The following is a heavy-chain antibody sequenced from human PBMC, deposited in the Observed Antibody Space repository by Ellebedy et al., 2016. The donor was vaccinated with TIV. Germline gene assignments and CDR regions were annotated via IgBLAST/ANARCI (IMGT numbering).Heavy chain of an antibody. CDR1: GYTFTSYD. V-gene: IGHV1-8*01. J-gene: IGHJ5*02. CDR3: ARTPGFIAAARRGDEWFNP. Sequence: ASVKVSXXASGYTFTSYDINWVRQATGQGLEWMGWMNPNSGNTGYAQKFQGRVTMTRNTSISTAYMELSSLRSEDTAVYYCARTPGFIAAARRGDEWFNPWGQGTLVTVSS. CDR2: MNPNSGNT. D-gene: IGHD6-13*01.